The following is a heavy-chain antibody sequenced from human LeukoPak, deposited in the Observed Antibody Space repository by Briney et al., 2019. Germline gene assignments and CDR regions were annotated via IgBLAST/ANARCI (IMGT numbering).Heavy chain of an antibody. CDR2: INHSGST. V-gene: IGHV4-34*01. D-gene: IGHD5-12*01. Sequence: PSETLSLTCAVYGGSFSGYCWSWIRQPPGKGLEWIGEINHSGSTNYNPSLKSRVTISVDTSKNQSSMKLSSVTAADTAVYSCARGPADVDIVATKGADYWGQGTLVTVSS. CDR3: ARGPADVDIVATKGADY. J-gene: IGHJ4*02. CDR1: GGSFSGYC.